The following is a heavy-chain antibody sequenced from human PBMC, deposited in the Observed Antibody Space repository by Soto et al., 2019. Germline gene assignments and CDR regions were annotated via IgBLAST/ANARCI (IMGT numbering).Heavy chain of an antibody. CDR1: GFTFSGYA. D-gene: IGHD3-16*01. Sequence: GGSLRLSCAASGFTFSGYAMSWVRQAPGKGLEWVSLISATGGGTYYADSVKGRFTISRDNSHNTLYLQVHSLTAEDTAVYYCAKDRRAGGNSAFYFDFWGQGAQVTVSS. V-gene: IGHV3-23*01. J-gene: IGHJ4*02. CDR2: ISATGGGT. CDR3: AKDRRAGGNSAFYFDF.